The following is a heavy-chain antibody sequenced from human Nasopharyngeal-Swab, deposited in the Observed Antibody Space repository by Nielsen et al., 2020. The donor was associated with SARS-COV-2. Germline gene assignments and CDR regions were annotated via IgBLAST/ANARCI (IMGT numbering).Heavy chain of an antibody. CDR2: IYYSGST. D-gene: IGHD2-8*01. CDR3: ASNSIVLYPTSGAFDI. V-gene: IGHV4-39*01. Sequence: WIRQPPGKGLEWIGSIYYSGSTYYNPSLKSRVTISEDTSKNQFSLKLSSVTAADTAVYYCASNSIVLYPTSGAFDIWGQGTMVTVSS. J-gene: IGHJ3*02.